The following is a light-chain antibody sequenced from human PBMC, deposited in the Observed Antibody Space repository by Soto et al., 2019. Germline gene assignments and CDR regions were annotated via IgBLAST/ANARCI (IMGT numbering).Light chain of an antibody. CDR3: LQFNGYPRT. Sequence: DIQMTQSPSSLSASVGDRVTISCRASQGIRNDLAWYQQKPGKAHKGLIYSASTLHSGVPSRFSGSGSGTDFTLTISSLQPEDFATYYCLQFNGYPRTFGQGTKVEIK. CDR2: SAS. V-gene: IGKV1-17*01. CDR1: QGIRND. J-gene: IGKJ1*01.